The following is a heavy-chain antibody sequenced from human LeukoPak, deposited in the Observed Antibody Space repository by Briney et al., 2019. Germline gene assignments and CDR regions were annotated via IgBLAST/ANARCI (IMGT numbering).Heavy chain of an antibody. D-gene: IGHD3-22*01. Sequence: ASVKVSCKASGYTFTGHFMHWVRQAPGQGLEWMGWINPNNGGTNFAQKFQGRVNLTRDTSISTMYMELSRLRSDDTAVYYCARDYYDSSGQGTFDIWGQGTMVTVSS. V-gene: IGHV1-2*02. CDR2: INPNNGGT. J-gene: IGHJ3*02. CDR3: ARDYYDSSGQGTFDI. CDR1: GYTFTGHF.